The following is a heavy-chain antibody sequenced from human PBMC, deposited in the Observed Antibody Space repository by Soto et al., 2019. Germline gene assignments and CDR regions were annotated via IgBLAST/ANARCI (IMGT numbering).Heavy chain of an antibody. V-gene: IGHV4-34*01. D-gene: IGHD3-3*01. CDR1: GGSFSGYY. CDR3: ARKAGYDFWSGYYFWFDP. Sequence: QVQLQQWGAGLLKPSETLSLTCAVYGGSFSGYYWSWIRQPPGKGLGWIGEINHSGSTNYNPSLKSRVTISVDTSKNQFSLKLSSVTAADTAVYYCARKAGYDFWSGYYFWFDPWGQGTLVTVSS. CDR2: INHSGST. J-gene: IGHJ5*02.